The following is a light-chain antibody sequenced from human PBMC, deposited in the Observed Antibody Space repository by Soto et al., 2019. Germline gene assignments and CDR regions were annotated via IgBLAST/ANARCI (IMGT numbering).Light chain of an antibody. CDR3: CSYAGSNTYV. Sequence: QSVLTQPASVSGSPGQSITISCTGTSSDVGSYNLVSWYQQHPDKAPKLIISEGSKRPSGVSNRFSGSKSGNTASLTISGLQAEDEADYYCCSYAGSNTYVFGTGTKLTVL. V-gene: IGLV2-23*01. CDR2: EGS. J-gene: IGLJ1*01. CDR1: SSDVGSYNL.